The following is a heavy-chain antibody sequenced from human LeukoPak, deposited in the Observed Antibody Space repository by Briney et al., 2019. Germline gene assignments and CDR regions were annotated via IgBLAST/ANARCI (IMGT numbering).Heavy chain of an antibody. CDR2: VRDKANRYTT. V-gene: IGHV3-72*01. CDR3: TRGRAPRILDS. J-gene: IGHJ4*02. Sequence: GGSLRLSCAASGFTFSDHYMDWVRQAPGKGLKWFGRVRDKANRYTTEYAASVKGRFIISRDDSQNSVSLLMSSLKIEDTAVYYCTRGRAPRILDSWGPGTLVTVSS. D-gene: IGHD2-15*01. CDR1: GFTFSDHY.